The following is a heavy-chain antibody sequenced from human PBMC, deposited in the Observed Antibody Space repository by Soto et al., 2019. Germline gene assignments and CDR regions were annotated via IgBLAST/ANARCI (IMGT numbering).Heavy chain of an antibody. D-gene: IGHD6-13*01. CDR2: IYWDDDK. CDR3: THRLTSTWGNSWYT. CDR1: GLSLSTSGVG. V-gene: IGHV2-5*02. J-gene: IGHJ4*02. Sequence: QITLRESGPTLVKPTQTLTLTCAFSGLSLSTSGVGVGWIRQSPGEALECLAYIYWDDDKGYRPSLRSRLTITKDTCKNQVVLTMTNMDPVDTGTYYCTHRLTSTWGNSWYTWGQGMLVTVSS.